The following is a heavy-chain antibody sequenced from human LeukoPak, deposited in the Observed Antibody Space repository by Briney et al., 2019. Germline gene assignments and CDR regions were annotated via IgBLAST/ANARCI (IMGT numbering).Heavy chain of an antibody. J-gene: IGHJ4*02. CDR1: GLTFSNYG. CDR2: TSGDADNA. V-gene: IGHV3-23*01. Sequence: GGSLRLSCTASGLTFSNYGMGWVRQAPGKGLEWLSTTSGDADNAYYADSVRGRFVISRDNSKNTLYLQINGLRADDTAVYYCAKHVDYGGNFYLDYWGQGTLVTVSS. D-gene: IGHD4-17*01. CDR3: AKHVDYGGNFYLDY.